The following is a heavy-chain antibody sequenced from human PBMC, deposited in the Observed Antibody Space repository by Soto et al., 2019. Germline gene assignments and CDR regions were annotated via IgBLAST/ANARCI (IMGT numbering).Heavy chain of an antibody. Sequence: GGSLRLSCAASGSTFSSYATSWVRQAPGEWLEWVSAIRGSGSSTYYADSVKGRLTISRDNSKNTLYMQMNRLRAEDTAVYYCAKGPEVVPAATSWFDPWGQGTLVTVSS. D-gene: IGHD2-2*01. CDR1: GSTFSSYA. CDR2: IRGSGSST. J-gene: IGHJ5*02. CDR3: AKGPEVVPAATSWFDP. V-gene: IGHV3-23*01.